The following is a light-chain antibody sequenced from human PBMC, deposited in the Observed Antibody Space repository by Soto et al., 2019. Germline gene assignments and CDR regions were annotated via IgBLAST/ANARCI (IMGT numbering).Light chain of an antibody. CDR3: QQYHYWPIT. J-gene: IGKJ5*01. CDR2: GAS. CDR1: QSVSSSY. V-gene: IGKV3-15*01. Sequence: EIVLTQSPGTLSLSPGERATLSCRASQSVSSSYLAWYQQKPGQAPRLILYGASTRATGFPARFSGSGSGTEFTLTISSLQSEDFAVYLCQQYHYWPITFGQGTRLEI.